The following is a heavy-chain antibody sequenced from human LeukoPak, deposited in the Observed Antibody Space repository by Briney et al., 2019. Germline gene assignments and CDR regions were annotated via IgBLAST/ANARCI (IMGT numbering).Heavy chain of an antibody. Sequence: GGSLRLSCVASGFTLRNYGMHWVRQTPGKGLEWVAVLWKDGSNNFYADSVKGRFRFSRDNSKDVLYLQMNSLRAEDTAVYYCAKEYEIFVGAFDIWGQGTMVTVSS. CDR1: GFTLRNYG. D-gene: IGHD3-9*01. J-gene: IGHJ3*02. V-gene: IGHV3-33*06. CDR2: LWKDGSNN. CDR3: AKEYEIFVGAFDI.